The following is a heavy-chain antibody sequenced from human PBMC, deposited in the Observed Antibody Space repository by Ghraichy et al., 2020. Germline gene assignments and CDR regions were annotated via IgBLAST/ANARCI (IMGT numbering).Heavy chain of an antibody. D-gene: IGHD2-2*01. CDR2: ISSSSSTI. Sequence: GGSLRLSCAASGFTFSSYSMNWVRQAPGKGLEWVSYISSSSSTIYYADSVKGRFTISRDNAKNSLYLQMNSLRDEDTAVYYCARATEGYCSSTSCYDPHFDYWGQGTLVTVSS. V-gene: IGHV3-48*02. CDR3: ARATEGYCSSTSCYDPHFDY. CDR1: GFTFSSYS. J-gene: IGHJ4*02.